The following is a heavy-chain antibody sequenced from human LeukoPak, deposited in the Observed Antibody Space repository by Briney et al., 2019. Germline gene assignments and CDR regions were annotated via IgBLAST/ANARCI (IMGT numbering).Heavy chain of an antibody. J-gene: IGHJ4*02. Sequence: PGGSLRLSCVASGFTFSSYWMSWVRQAPGKGLEWVANIKQDESEKYYVDSVKGRFTISRDNAQNSLYLQVNSLRGEDTAVYYCSRDYGPKLGLDSWGRGTLVTVSS. CDR2: IKQDESEK. D-gene: IGHD7-27*01. CDR1: GFTFSSYW. CDR3: SRDYGPKLGLDS. V-gene: IGHV3-7*03.